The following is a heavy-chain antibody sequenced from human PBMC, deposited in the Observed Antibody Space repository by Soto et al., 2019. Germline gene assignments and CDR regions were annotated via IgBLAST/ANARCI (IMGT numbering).Heavy chain of an antibody. CDR3: ARDEGVASGN. CDR2: INTGNDNT. CDR1: GYTFSTSA. D-gene: IGHD5-12*01. V-gene: IGHV1-3*04. J-gene: IGHJ4*02. Sequence: QVQLVQSGAEVKKPGASVKVSCKASGYTFSTSAMHWVRQAPGQRLEWMGWINTGNDNTKYSQKFQDRVTITRDTSASNVYMELSSLTSEDKAVYYCARDEGVASGNWGQGTLVTVSS.